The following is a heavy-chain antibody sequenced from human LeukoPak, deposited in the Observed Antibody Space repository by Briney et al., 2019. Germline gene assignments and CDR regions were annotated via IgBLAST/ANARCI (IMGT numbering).Heavy chain of an antibody. CDR1: GGSISSYN. Sequence: SETLSLTCTVSGGSISSYNWSWIRQPPGKGLEWIACISHSGSTKYNPSLKSRVTISVDTSKNQLSLKLSSVTAADTAVYYCAREPGFDSSGYLNWFDPWGQGTLVTVSS. CDR3: AREPGFDSSGYLNWFDP. CDR2: ISHSGST. J-gene: IGHJ5*02. D-gene: IGHD3-22*01. V-gene: IGHV4-59*01.